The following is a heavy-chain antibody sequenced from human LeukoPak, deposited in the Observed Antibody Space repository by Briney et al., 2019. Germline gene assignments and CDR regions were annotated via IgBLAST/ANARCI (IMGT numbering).Heavy chain of an antibody. J-gene: IGHJ4*02. CDR2: ISYDGNT. D-gene: IGHD3-22*01. V-gene: IGHV4-59*01. CDR3: ARVSSSFYFYLDY. Sequence: PSETLSLTCSVSGGSISTYYWSWIRQPPGKGLEWIGYISYDGNTNYNPSLKSRVTISVDTSKNQFSLKLSSVTAADTAVYYCARVSSSFYFYLDYWGQGTLVTVSS. CDR1: GGSISTYY.